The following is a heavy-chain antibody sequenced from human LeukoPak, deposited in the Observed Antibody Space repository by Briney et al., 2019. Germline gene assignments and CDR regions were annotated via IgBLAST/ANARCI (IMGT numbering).Heavy chain of an antibody. CDR1: GYTFTGYY. J-gene: IGHJ4*02. V-gene: IGHV1-2*02. Sequence: GASVKVSCKASGYTFTGYYMHWVRQAPGQGLEWMGWINPNSGGTNYAQKFQGRVTMTRDTSISTAYMELVRLISDDTAVYYCASSSSGWSMGYFDYWGQGTLVTVSS. CDR2: INPNSGGT. CDR3: ASSSSGWSMGYFDY. D-gene: IGHD6-19*01.